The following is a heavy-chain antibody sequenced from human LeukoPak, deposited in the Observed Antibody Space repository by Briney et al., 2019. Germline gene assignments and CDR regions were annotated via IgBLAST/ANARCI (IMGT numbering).Heavy chain of an antibody. CDR2: IRYDGSDK. D-gene: IGHD1-26*01. CDR3: AKADSGSYYGLGDYFDY. J-gene: IGHJ4*02. CDR1: GFTFSSYG. V-gene: IGHV3-30*02. Sequence: GGSLRLSCAASGFTFSSYGMHWVRQAPGKGLVWVAFIRYDGSDKYYAESVKGRFTISRDNSKNTLYLQMNSLRAEDTAVYYCAKADSGSYYGLGDYFDYWGQGTLVTVSS.